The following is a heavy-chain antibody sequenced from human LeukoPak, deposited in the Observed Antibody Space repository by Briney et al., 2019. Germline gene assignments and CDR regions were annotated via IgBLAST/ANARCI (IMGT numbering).Heavy chain of an antibody. V-gene: IGHV4-31*03. Sequence: SETLSLTCTVSGVSISSGGYYWSWIRQHPGKGLEWIGYIYYSGSTYYNPSLKSRVTISVDTSKNQFSLKLSSVTAADTAVYYCARVVVVAATGKDYYYYYGMDVWGQGTTVTVSS. J-gene: IGHJ6*02. CDR1: GVSISSGGYY. CDR3: ARVVVVAATGKDYYYYYGMDV. CDR2: IYYSGST. D-gene: IGHD2-15*01.